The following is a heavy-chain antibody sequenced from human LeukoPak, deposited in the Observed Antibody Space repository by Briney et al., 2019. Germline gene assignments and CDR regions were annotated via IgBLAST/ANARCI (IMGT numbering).Heavy chain of an antibody. Sequence: PGGSLRLSYAASGFTFSSYAMSWVRQAPGKGLEWVSAISGSGGSTYYADSVKGRFTISRDNSKNTLYLQMNSLRAEDTAVYYCAKYQDIVVVIAAIEYWGQGTLVTVSS. CDR1: GFTFSSYA. V-gene: IGHV3-23*01. CDR2: ISGSGGST. CDR3: AKYQDIVVVIAAIEY. J-gene: IGHJ4*02. D-gene: IGHD2-15*01.